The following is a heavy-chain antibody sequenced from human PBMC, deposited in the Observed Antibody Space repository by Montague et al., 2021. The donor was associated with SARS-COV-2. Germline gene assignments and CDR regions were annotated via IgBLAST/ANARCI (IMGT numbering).Heavy chain of an antibody. D-gene: IGHD3-22*01. CDR1: GFTFDDYA. Sequence: SLRLSCVATGFTFDDYAMHWVRQAPGKGLEWVSGISWNSGNMGYADSVKGRFTISRDNAQNSLYLQMSSLRAEDTAFYYCVKDKASYYYDTSGYYYSALFDFWGQGTLVTVSS. J-gene: IGHJ5*01. CDR3: VKDKASYYYDTSGYYYSALFDF. V-gene: IGHV3-9*01. CDR2: ISWNSGNM.